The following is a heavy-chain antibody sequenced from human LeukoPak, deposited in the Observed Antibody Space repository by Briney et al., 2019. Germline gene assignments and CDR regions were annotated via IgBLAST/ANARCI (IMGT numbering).Heavy chain of an antibody. Sequence: GGSLRLSCAASGFTFSRYWMSWVRQAPGKGLEWVANIKEDGSQKYYVDSVEGRFTISRDNAKNSLYLQMNSLRAEDTAVYYCARAEDYWGQGTPVTVSS. CDR1: GFTFSRYW. J-gene: IGHJ4*02. V-gene: IGHV3-7*01. CDR2: IKEDGSQK. CDR3: ARAEDY.